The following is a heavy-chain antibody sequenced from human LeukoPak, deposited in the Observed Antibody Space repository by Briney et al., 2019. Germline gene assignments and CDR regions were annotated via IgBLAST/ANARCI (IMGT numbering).Heavy chain of an antibody. CDR3: ARGYYYDSSGYYY. D-gene: IGHD3-22*01. CDR1: GFTFSSYS. J-gene: IGHJ4*02. V-gene: IGHV3-21*01. CDR2: ISSSSSYI. Sequence: GGSLRLSCAASGFTFSSYSMKWVRQAQGKRLEQVSSISSSSSYIYYADSVKGRFTISRDNAKNLLYLQMNSLRAEDTAVYYCARGYYYDSSGYYYWGQGTLVTVSS.